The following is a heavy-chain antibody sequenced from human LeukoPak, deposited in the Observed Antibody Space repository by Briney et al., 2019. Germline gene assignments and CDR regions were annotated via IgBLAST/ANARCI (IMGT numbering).Heavy chain of an antibody. D-gene: IGHD6-6*01. J-gene: IGHJ4*02. CDR2: IRSKAYGGTT. CDR3: TRAGGIAARPVDY. V-gene: IGHV3-49*04. CDR1: GFTFGDYA. Sequence: GGSLRLSCTASGFTFGDYAMSWVRQAPGKGLEWVGFIRSKAYGGTTEYAASVKGRFTISRDDSKSIAYLQMNSLKTEDTAVYYCTRAGGIAARPVDYWGQGTLVTVSS.